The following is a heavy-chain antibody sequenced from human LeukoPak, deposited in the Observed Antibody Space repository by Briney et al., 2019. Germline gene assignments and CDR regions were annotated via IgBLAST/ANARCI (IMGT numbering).Heavy chain of an antibody. CDR3: ARSSNGATYYYYYYGMDV. CDR1: GGTFSSYA. V-gene: IGHV1-69*13. J-gene: IGHJ6*02. D-gene: IGHD3-10*01. CDR2: IIPIFGTA. Sequence: SVKVSCKASGGTFSSYAISWVRQAPGQGLEWMGGIIPIFGTANYAQKFQGRVTITADESTSTAYMELSSLRSEDTAVYYCARSSNGATYYYYYYGMDVWGQGTTVTVSS.